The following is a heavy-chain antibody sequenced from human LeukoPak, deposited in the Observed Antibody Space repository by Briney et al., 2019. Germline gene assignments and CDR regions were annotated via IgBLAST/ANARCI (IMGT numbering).Heavy chain of an antibody. CDR3: ARVDGDSDY. CDR2: IIPILGIA. V-gene: IGHV1-69*04. D-gene: IGHD4-17*01. J-gene: IGHJ4*02. CDR1: GYTFTSYD. Sequence: SVKVSCKASGYTFTSYDINWVRQAPGQGLEWMGRIIPILGIANYAQKFQGRVTITADKSTSTAYMELSSLRSEDTAVYYCARVDGDSDYWGQGTLVTVSS.